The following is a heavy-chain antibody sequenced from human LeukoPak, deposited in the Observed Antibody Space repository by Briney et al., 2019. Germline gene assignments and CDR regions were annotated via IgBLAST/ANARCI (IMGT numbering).Heavy chain of an antibody. CDR3: ARSPDYDYVWGSYRLHRPGRAFDI. D-gene: IGHD3-16*02. CDR1: GGSISSSTYY. CDR2: IYYGGNT. Sequence: SETLSLTCTVSGGSISSSTYYWGWIRQPPGKGLEWIGSIYYGGNTYYNPSLTSRVTISVDTSKNQFSLKLSSVTAADTAVYYCARSPDYDYVWGSYRLHRPGRAFDIWGQGTMVTVSS. J-gene: IGHJ3*02. V-gene: IGHV4-39*07.